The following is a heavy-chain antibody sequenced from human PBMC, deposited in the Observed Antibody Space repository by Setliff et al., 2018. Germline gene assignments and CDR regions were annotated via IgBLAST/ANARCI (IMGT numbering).Heavy chain of an antibody. CDR1: GGSISSYY. CDR3: ARLRGAFDY. J-gene: IGHJ4*02. V-gene: IGHV4-59*01. CDR2: IYYSGST. D-gene: IGHD3-16*01. Sequence: SEPLSLTCTVSGGSISSYYWSWIRQPPGKRLEWIGYIYYSGSTNHNPSLESRVTISVDTCKNQFSLRLNSATAADTAVYYCARLRGAFDYWGQGTLVTVSS.